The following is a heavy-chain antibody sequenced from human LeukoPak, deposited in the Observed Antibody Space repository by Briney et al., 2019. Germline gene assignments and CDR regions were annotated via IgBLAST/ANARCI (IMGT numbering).Heavy chain of an antibody. V-gene: IGHV4-59*01. CDR3: AGTGIITIFGVVIPNWFDP. CDR1: GGSISSYY. Sequence: SETLSLTCTVSGGSISSYYWSWIRQPPGKGLEWIGYIYYSGSTNYNPSLKSRVTISVDTSKNQFSLKLSSVTAADTAVYYCAGTGIITIFGVVIPNWFDPWGQGTLVTVSS. J-gene: IGHJ5*02. D-gene: IGHD3-3*01. CDR2: IYYSGST.